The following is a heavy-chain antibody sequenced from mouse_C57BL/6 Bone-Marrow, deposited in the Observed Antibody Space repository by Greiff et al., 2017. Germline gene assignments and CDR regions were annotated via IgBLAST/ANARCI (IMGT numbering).Heavy chain of an antibody. Sequence: EVKLQESGGGLVKPGGSLKLSCAASGFTFSSYAMSWVRQTPEKRLEWVATISDGGSYTYYPDNVKGRFTISRDNAKNNLYLQMSHLKSEDTAMYYCARGDGYPLAMDYWGPGTSVTVSS. CDR1: GFTFSSYA. V-gene: IGHV5-4*03. CDR2: ISDGGSYT. D-gene: IGHD2-3*01. J-gene: IGHJ4*01. CDR3: ARGDGYPLAMDY.